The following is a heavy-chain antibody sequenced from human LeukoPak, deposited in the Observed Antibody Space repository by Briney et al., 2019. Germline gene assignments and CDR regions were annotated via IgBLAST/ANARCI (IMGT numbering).Heavy chain of an antibody. CDR3: AKAGEYCSSTSCDYAFDI. CDR1: GFTFSSYA. V-gene: IGHV3-30-3*01. Sequence: GGSLRLSCAASGFTFSSYAMHWVRQAPGKGLEWVAVISYDGSNKYYADCVKGRFTISRDNSKNTLYLQMNSLKAEDTAVYYCAKAGEYCSSTSCDYAFDIWGQGTMVTVSS. D-gene: IGHD2-2*01. J-gene: IGHJ3*02. CDR2: ISYDGSNK.